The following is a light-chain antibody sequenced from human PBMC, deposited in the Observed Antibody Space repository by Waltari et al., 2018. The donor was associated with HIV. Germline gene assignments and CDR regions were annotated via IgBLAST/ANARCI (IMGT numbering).Light chain of an antibody. Sequence: DIVMTQSPLSLPVTPGEPASISCRSSQSLLHSNGYNYLDWYLQKPGQSPQLLIYLGSNRASGVPDRFSGSGSGTDFTLKISRVEAEDEADYYCCSYAGTYTFVVFGGGTK. CDR3: CSYAGTYTFVV. CDR1: QSLLHSNGYNY. V-gene: IGKV2-28*01. J-gene: IGKJ4*01. CDR2: LGS.